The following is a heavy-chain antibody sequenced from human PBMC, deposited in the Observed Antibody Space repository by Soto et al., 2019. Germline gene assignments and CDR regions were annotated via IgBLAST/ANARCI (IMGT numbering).Heavy chain of an antibody. D-gene: IGHD4-17*01. J-gene: IGHJ6*02. V-gene: IGHV5-10-1*01. CDR1: GYSFTSYW. CDR2: IDPSDSYT. CDR3: ARHWRSTVTTSGYNASPSPIYGMDV. Sequence: PGESLKISCKGSGYSFTSYWISWVRQMPGKGLEWMGRIDPSDSYTNYSPSFQGHVTISADKSISTAYLQWSSLKASDTAVYYCARHWRSTVTTSGYNASPSPIYGMDVWGQGTTVTVSS.